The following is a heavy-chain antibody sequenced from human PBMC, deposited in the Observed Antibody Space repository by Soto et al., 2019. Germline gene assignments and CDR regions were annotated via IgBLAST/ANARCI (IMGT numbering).Heavy chain of an antibody. J-gene: IGHJ6*02. Sequence: TGGSLRLSCAASGFTFSSYAMSWVRQAPGKGLEWVSAISGSGGSTYYADSVKGRFTISRDNSKNTLYLQMNSLRAEDTAVYYCAKGVGLRYFDWLSRTYGMDVWGQGTTVTVSS. CDR3: AKGVGLRYFDWLSRTYGMDV. CDR1: GFTFSSYA. CDR2: ISGSGGST. V-gene: IGHV3-23*01. D-gene: IGHD3-9*01.